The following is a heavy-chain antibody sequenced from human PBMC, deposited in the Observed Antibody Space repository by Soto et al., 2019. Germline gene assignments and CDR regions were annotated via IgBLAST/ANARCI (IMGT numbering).Heavy chain of an antibody. J-gene: IGHJ4*02. CDR3: ARDRRGNYGLRQNLHY. V-gene: IGHV4-4*02. Sequence: SETLSLTCAVSGDSIRATDWWSWVRQSPGKGLEWIGEIYHGGSTNYNPSLKSRVTISVDKSKNQFSLKMTSVTAADTAVYYCARDRRGNYGLRQNLHYWGQGILVTVSS. CDR1: GDSIRATDW. CDR2: IYHGGST. D-gene: IGHD4-17*01.